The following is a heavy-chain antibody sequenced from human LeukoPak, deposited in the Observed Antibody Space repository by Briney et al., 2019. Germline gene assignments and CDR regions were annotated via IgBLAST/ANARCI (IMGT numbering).Heavy chain of an antibody. CDR1: GYTFTGYY. V-gene: IGHV1-2*02. CDR2: INPNSGGT. J-gene: IGHJ4*02. D-gene: IGHD5-12*01. Sequence: ASVNVSCKASGYTFTGYYMHWVRQAPGQGLEWMGWINPNSGGTNYAQKFQGRVTMTRDTSISTAYMELSRLRSDDTAVYYCARGRGGYDVPYFDYWGQGTLVTASS. CDR3: ARGRGGYDVPYFDY.